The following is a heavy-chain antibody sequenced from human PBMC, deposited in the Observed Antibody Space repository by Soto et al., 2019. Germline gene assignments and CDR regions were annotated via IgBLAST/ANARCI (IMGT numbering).Heavy chain of an antibody. V-gene: IGHV4-59*08. J-gene: IGHJ5*02. CDR1: GGSISSYY. D-gene: IGHD6-19*01. CDR2: IYYSGST. Sequence: LSLTCTVSGGSISSYYWSWIRQPPGKGLEWIGYIYYSGSTNYNPSLKSRVTISVDTSKNQFSLKLSSVTAADTAVYYCARHSSGWYDWFDPWGQGTLVTVSS. CDR3: ARHSSGWYDWFDP.